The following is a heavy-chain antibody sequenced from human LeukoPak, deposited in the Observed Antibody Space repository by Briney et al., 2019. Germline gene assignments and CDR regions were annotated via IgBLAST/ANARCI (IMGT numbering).Heavy chain of an antibody. CDR1: GFTFSSYA. CDR2: ISGSGGST. CDR3: AKRWYSGSYYGGYFDY. D-gene: IGHD1-26*01. V-gene: IGHV3-23*01. J-gene: IGHJ4*02. Sequence: GGSLRLSCAASGFTFSSYAMSWVRQAPGKGLEWVSAISGSGGSTYYADSVKGRFTISRDNFKNTLYLQMNSLRAEDTAVYYCAKRWYSGSYYGGYFDYWGQGTLVTVSS.